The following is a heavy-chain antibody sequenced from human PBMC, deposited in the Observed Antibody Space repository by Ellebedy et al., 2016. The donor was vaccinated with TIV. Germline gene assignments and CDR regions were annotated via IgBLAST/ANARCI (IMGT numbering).Heavy chain of an antibody. CDR1: GGFIRSYY. J-gene: IGHJ4*02. CDR2: IYYNGST. CDR3: ARHYGYYGSGLGWYFDF. D-gene: IGHD3-10*01. V-gene: IGHV4-59*08. Sequence: MPSETLSLTCTVSGGFIRSYYWSRIRQSPGKGLEWIGYIYYNGSTNYNPSLKTRVTISVDASKNQFSLKLTSVTAADTAVYYCARHYGYYGSGLGWYFDFWGQGTLVTVSS.